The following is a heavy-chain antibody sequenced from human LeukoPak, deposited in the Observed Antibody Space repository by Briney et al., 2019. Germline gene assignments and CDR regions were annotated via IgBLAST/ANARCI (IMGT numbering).Heavy chain of an antibody. CDR1: GFTFSSYA. J-gene: IGHJ6*02. CDR2: IWYDGSNK. D-gene: IGHD6-19*01. V-gene: IGHV3-33*08. CDR3: ARGDSSGWYYYYYGMDV. Sequence: GGSPRLSCAASGFTFSSYAMHWVRQAPGKGLEWVAVIWYDGSNKYYADSVKGRFTISRDNSKNTLYLQMNSLRAEDTAVYYCARGDSSGWYYYYYGMDVWGQGTTVTVSS.